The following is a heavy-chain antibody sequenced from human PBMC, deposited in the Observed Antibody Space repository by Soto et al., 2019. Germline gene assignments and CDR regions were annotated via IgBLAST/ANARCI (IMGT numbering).Heavy chain of an antibody. CDR2: VHHAGST. CDR1: GGSNNSNKW. V-gene: IGHV4-4*02. J-gene: IGHJ5*02. CDR3: VRTARQGAVAPHWFDR. D-gene: IGHD2-21*02. Sequence: SETLSLTCVVSGGSNNSNKWWMWVRQSPGTGLEWIGEVHHAGSTYYNPSLMSRLTISVDTSKNQFSLKLTSVTAAETAVYYCVRTARQGAVAPHWFDRWGQGTQVTVSS.